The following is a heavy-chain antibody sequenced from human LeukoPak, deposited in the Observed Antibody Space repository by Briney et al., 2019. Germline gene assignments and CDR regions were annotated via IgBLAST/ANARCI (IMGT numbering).Heavy chain of an antibody. Sequence: SETLSLPCGVSGVSISGTNWWSWVRHPPGQGLEWIGEISLAGQTNYNPSLKSRVIISVDTSKNQCSLKLSSVTAAGTAVYYCARAGVVTAYIDCWGQGTLVTVSS. CDR3: ARAGVVTAYIDC. D-gene: IGHD2-21*02. J-gene: IGHJ4*02. CDR1: GVSISGTNW. CDR2: ISLAGQT. V-gene: IGHV4-4*02.